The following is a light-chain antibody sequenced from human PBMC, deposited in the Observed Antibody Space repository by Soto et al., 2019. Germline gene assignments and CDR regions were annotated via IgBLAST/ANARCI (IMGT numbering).Light chain of an antibody. V-gene: IGKV3D-20*01. J-gene: IGKJ1*01. CDR3: QQYGSSPRT. Sequence: EILLTQSPATLSLSPGERATLSCGASQSVSSSYVAWYQQKPGLAPRLLIYDASRRATGIPDRFRGSGSGTDFTLTISRLEPEDFAVYYRQQYGSSPRTFGQGTRVEIK. CDR1: QSVSSSY. CDR2: DAS.